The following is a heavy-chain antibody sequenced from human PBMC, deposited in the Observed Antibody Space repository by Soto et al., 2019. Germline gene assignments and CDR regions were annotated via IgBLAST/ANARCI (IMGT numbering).Heavy chain of an antibody. CDR3: ARGVTVGRGPIIIGYYFDY. V-gene: IGHV4-4*02. D-gene: IGHD3-10*01. Sequence: PSETLSLTCAVSGGSISSDYWWIWVRQAPGKGLEWIGEIYHTGGTNSNPSLESRVTISVDKSKNQLSLKLNSLTAADTAVYYCARGVTVGRGPIIIGYYFDYWGRGTLLTVSS. J-gene: IGHJ4*02. CDR1: GGSISSDYW. CDR2: IYHTGGT.